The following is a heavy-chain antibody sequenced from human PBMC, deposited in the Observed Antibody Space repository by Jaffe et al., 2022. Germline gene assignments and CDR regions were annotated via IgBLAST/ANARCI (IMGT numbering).Heavy chain of an antibody. CDR2: IYYSGTT. CDR3: ASRYGDYGDYFVY. J-gene: IGHJ4*02. V-gene: IGHV4-59*01. D-gene: IGHD4-17*01. CDR1: GGSISSFY. Sequence: QVQLQESGPGLVKPSETLSLTCTVSGGSISSFYWSWIRQPPGKGLEWIGYIYYSGTTNYNPSLKSRLTISVDTSKNEFSLRLGSVTAADTAVYYCASRYGDYGDYFVYWGQGTLVTVSS.